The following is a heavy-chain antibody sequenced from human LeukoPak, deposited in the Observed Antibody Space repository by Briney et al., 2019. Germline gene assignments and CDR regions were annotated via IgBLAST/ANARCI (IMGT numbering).Heavy chain of an antibody. CDR1: GFTFSSYG. Sequence: PGGSLRLSCAASGFTFSSYGMHWVRQAPGKGLEWVAFIRYDGSNKYYADSVKGRFTISRDNSKNTLYLQMNSLRAEDTAVYYCAKDRGYYGSGSSWYFDYWGQGTLATVSS. D-gene: IGHD3-10*01. V-gene: IGHV3-30*02. J-gene: IGHJ4*02. CDR2: IRYDGSNK. CDR3: AKDRGYYGSGSSWYFDY.